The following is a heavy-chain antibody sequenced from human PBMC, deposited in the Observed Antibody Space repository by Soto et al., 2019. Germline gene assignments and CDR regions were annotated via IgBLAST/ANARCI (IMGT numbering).Heavy chain of an antibody. CDR2: INPNSGST. Sequence: QVQLVQSGAEVKKPGASVKVSCKASGYTFTNYDINWVRQATGHGLEWLGWINPNSGSTDYAQRFQGRVTMTRNTSISTAYMELSSLRSEDTAVYYCARGQVGTHRYWGQGTLLTVSS. CDR3: ARGQVGTHRY. V-gene: IGHV1-8*01. CDR1: GYTFTNYD. D-gene: IGHD3-10*01. J-gene: IGHJ4*02.